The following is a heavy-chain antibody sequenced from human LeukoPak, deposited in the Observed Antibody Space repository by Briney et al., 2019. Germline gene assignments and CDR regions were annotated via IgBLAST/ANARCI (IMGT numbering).Heavy chain of an antibody. V-gene: IGHV1-24*01. CDR1: GYTLTELS. Sequence: GASVKVSCKVSGYTLTELSMHWVRQAPGKGLEWMGGFDSEDGETIYAQKFQGRVTMTEDTSTDTAYMELSSLRSEDTAVYYCATVGGATYSAFDIWGQGTMVTVSS. CDR2: FDSEDGET. D-gene: IGHD1-26*01. J-gene: IGHJ3*02. CDR3: ATVGGATYSAFDI.